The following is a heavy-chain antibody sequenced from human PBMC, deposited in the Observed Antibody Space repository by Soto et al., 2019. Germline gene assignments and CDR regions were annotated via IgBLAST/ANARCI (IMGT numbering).Heavy chain of an antibody. CDR2: IYHSGST. Sequence: SETLSLTCAVSGGSISSGGYSWSWIRQPPGKGLEWIGYIYHSGSTYYNPSLKSRVTISVDTSKNQFSLKLSSVTAADTAVYYCARARGLCISTSCYHYIDYWGQGTLVTVSS. CDR1: GGSISSGGYS. V-gene: IGHV4-30-2*01. CDR3: ARARGLCISTSCYHYIDY. J-gene: IGHJ4*02. D-gene: IGHD2-2*01.